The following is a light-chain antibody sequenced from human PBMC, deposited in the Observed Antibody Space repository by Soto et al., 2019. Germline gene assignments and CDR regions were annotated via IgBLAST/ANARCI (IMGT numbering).Light chain of an antibody. V-gene: IGKV1-17*01. CDR3: LQHHAYPRT. J-gene: IGKJ1*01. CDR1: EDIKSD. Sequence: DIQMTQSPSSLSASVGDRVIITCRASEDIKSDLGWYQQKAGEAPRRLISATSGLQSGVPSRFSGSGSGTEFTLTISSLQPEDLATYYCLQHHAYPRTFGQGTKVEIK. CDR2: ATS.